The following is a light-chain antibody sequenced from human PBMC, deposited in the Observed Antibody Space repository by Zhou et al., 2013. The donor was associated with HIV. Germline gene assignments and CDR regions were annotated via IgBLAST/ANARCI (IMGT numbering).Light chain of an antibody. J-gene: IGKJ5*01. CDR2: DAS. Sequence: EIVLTQSPGTLSLSPGERATLSCRASQSLSSTYLPCHQQKPGQAPRLLIFDASIRATGIPARFSGSGSGTDFTLTISGLEPEDFAVYYCQQRSQSITFGQGTRLEIK. CDR3: QQRSQSIT. CDR1: QSLSSTY. V-gene: IGKV3-11*01.